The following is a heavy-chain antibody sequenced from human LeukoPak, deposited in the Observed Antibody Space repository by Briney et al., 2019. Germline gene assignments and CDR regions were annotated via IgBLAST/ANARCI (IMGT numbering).Heavy chain of an antibody. D-gene: IGHD1-1*01. CDR3: ATLGGTSFDY. V-gene: IGHV1-2*02. CDR1: GYTFTDYH. Sequence: ASVKVSCKTSGYTFTDYHIHWVRQAPGQGLEWMGWIVPNSGGTNYAQKFQGRVTMTRDTSISTAYMELSRLRYDGTAVYYCATLGGTSFDYWGQGALVTVSS. CDR2: IVPNSGGT. J-gene: IGHJ4*02.